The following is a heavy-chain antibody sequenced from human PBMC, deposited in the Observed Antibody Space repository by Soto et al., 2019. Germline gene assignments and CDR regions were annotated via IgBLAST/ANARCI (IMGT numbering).Heavy chain of an antibody. D-gene: IGHD6-13*01. V-gene: IGHV5-10-1*01. CDR2: IDPSDSYT. CDR1: GYSFTSYW. J-gene: IGHJ4*02. CDR3: ARLQSAAGDNDRAFDY. Sequence: EVQLVQSGAEVKKPGESLRISCKGSGYSFTSYWISWVRQMPGKGLEWLGRIDPSDSYTNYSPSFQGHVTISADKSISTAYLQWRSLKASDTAMYYCARLQSAAGDNDRAFDYWGQGTLVTVSS.